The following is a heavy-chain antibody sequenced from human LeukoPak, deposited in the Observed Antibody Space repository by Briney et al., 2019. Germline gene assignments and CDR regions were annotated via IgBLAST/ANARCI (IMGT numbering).Heavy chain of an antibody. D-gene: IGHD3-9*01. CDR3: ARACSTVRYFDWPPYFDY. CDR1: GFTFDDYT. V-gene: IGHV3-43*01. J-gene: IGHJ4*02. Sequence: GGSLRLSCAASGFTFDDYTMHWVRQAPGKGLEWVSLISWDGGSTYYADSVKGRFTISRDNSKNSLYLQMNSLRAEDTAVYYCARACSTVRYFDWPPYFDYWGQGTLVTVSS. CDR2: ISWDGGST.